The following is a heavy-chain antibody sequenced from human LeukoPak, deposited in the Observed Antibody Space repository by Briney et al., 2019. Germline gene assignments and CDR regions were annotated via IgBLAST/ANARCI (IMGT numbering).Heavy chain of an antibody. J-gene: IGHJ4*02. CDR1: GFTFSSYW. D-gene: IGHD3-9*01. V-gene: IGHV3-48*04. Sequence: PGGSLRLSCAASGFTFSSYWMTWVRQAPGKGLEWVSYISSSGSTIYYADSVKGRFTISRDNAKNSLYLQMNSLRAEDTAVYYCARAAGSAGYEPDYWGQGTLVTVSS. CDR2: ISSSGSTI. CDR3: ARAAGSAGYEPDY.